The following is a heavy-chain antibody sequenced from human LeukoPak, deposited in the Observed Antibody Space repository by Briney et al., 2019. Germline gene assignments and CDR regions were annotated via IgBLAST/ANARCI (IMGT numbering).Heavy chain of an antibody. CDR2: INPNSGGT. V-gene: IGHV1-2*04. J-gene: IGHJ6*02. Sequence: ASVKVSCKASGYTFTGYYMHWVRQAPGQGLEWMGWINPNSGGTNYAQKFQGWVTTARDTSISTAYMELSRLRSDDTAVYYCARDRYSSGFTDYYGMDVWGQGTTVTVSS. D-gene: IGHD6-19*01. CDR3: ARDRYSSGFTDYYGMDV. CDR1: GYTFTGYY.